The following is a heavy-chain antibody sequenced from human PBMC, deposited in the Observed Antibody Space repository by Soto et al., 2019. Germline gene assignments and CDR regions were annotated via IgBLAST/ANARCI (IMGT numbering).Heavy chain of an antibody. CDR1: GFTFTSSA. J-gene: IGHJ6*03. Sequence: SVKVSCKASGFTFTSSAMQWVRQARGQRLEWIGWIVVGSGNTNYAQKFQERVTITRDMSTSTAYMELSSLRSEDTAVYYCAAERLLAAAGNLYYYYYMDVWGKGTTVTVSS. CDR2: IVVGSGNT. V-gene: IGHV1-58*02. D-gene: IGHD6-13*01. CDR3: AAERLLAAAGNLYYYYYMDV.